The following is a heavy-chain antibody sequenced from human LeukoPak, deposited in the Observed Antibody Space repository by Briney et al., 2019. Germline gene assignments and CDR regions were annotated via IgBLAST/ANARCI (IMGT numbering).Heavy chain of an antibody. D-gene: IGHD3-10*01. V-gene: IGHV4-34*01. CDR2: INHSGST. CDR1: DGSFSGYY. Sequence: SETLSLTCDVYDGSFSGYYWSWIRQSPVKGLEWIGEINHSGSTNYNPSLKSRVTISVDTSKNQFSLKLSSVTAADTAVYYCARGSSYFYGSESYYNKGYYFDYRGQGTLVTVSS. CDR3: ARGSSYFYGSESYYNKGYYFDY. J-gene: IGHJ4*02.